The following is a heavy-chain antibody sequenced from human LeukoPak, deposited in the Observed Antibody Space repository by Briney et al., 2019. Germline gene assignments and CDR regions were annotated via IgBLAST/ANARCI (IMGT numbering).Heavy chain of an antibody. D-gene: IGHD5-24*01. CDR1: GFTVSSNY. Sequence: PGGSLRLSCAASGFTVSSNYMSWVRQAPGKGLEWVSVIYPASTTYYADSVKGRFTISRDNSKNTLSLQMNSLGAEDTAVYYCARGDGYNYFDCWGQGTLVTVSS. CDR2: IYPASTT. V-gene: IGHV3-53*01. CDR3: ARGDGYNYFDC. J-gene: IGHJ4*02.